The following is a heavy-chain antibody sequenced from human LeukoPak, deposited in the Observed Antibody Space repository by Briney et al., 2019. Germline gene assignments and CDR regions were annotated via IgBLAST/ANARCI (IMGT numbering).Heavy chain of an antibody. Sequence: ASVKLSCKASGYTFISYGFTWVRQAPGQGLEWMGWISIHNGNTKYAQKLQGRVTMTTDTSTSTAYMELRSLRSDDTAVYYCASRRSGGSSDYWGQGSLVTVSS. D-gene: IGHD2-15*01. CDR1: GYTFISYG. J-gene: IGHJ4*02. CDR2: ISIHNGNT. CDR3: ASRRSGGSSDY. V-gene: IGHV1-18*04.